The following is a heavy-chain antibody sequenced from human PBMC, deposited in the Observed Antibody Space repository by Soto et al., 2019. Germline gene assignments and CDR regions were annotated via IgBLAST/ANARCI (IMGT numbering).Heavy chain of an antibody. CDR3: ARHREGPYCSSTSCYGGNYNWFDP. V-gene: IGHV4-39*01. CDR2: IYCSGST. CDR1: GGSISSSSYY. J-gene: IGHJ5*02. D-gene: IGHD2-2*01. Sequence: SETLSLTCTVSGGSISSSSYYWGWIRQPPGKGLEWIGSIYCSGSTYDNPTLKCRVTISGDTSKNQFYLKLSPVTAPDTAVYYCARHREGPYCSSTSCYGGNYNWFDPWGQGTLVTVSS.